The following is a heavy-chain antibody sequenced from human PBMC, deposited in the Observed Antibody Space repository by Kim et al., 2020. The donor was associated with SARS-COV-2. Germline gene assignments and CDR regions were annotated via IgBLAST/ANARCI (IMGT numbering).Heavy chain of an antibody. CDR3: ARQGRAAGTRGLFDY. CDR1: GGSISSSIYY. Sequence: SETLSLTCTVSGGSISSSIYYWGWIRQPPGKGLEWIGSIYYSGSTYYNPSLKSRVTISVDTSKNQFSLELSSVTAADTAVYYCARQGRAAGTRGLFDYWGQGTLVTVSS. D-gene: IGHD1-7*01. J-gene: IGHJ4*02. V-gene: IGHV4-39*01. CDR2: IYYSGST.